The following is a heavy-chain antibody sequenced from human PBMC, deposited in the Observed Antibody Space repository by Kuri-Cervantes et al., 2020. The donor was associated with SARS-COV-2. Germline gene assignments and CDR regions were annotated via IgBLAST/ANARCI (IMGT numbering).Heavy chain of an antibody. CDR3: ARELLTGDGFDY. D-gene: IGHD7-27*01. J-gene: IGHJ4*02. CDR1: GFTFSSYA. CDR2: ISYDESNK. Sequence: GESLKISCAASGFTFSSYAMHWVRQAPGKGLEWVAVISYDESNKYYADSVKGRFTISRDNSKNTLYLQMNSLRAEDTAVYYCARELLTGDGFDYWGQGTLVTVSS. V-gene: IGHV3-30-3*01.